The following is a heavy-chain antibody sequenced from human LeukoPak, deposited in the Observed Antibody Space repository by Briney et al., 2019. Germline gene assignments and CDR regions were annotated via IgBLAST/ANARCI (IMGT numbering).Heavy chain of an antibody. CDR1: GGSISSYY. CDR2: IYYSGST. Sequence: SETLSLTCTVSGGSISSYYWSWIRQPPGKGLEWIGYIYYSGSTNYNPSLKSRVTISVDTSKNQFSLKLTSVTAADTAVYYCARGVYIAAAQYAYWGQGTLVTVSS. D-gene: IGHD6-13*01. V-gene: IGHV4-59*01. J-gene: IGHJ4*02. CDR3: ARGVYIAAAQYAY.